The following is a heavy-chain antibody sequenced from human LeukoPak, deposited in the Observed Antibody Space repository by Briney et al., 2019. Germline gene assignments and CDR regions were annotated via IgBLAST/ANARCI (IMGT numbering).Heavy chain of an antibody. CDR2: ISGRGGST. CDR3: AKPSANARYYYYYMDV. V-gene: IGHV3-23*01. Sequence: PGGSLRLSCAASGFTFSNYAMSCVRQAPGKGLECGSAISGRGGSTYYADSVKGRFTSSRDNSKNPLHLQMNSLRAEDTAVYYCAKPSANARYYYYYMDVWGKGTTVTVSS. J-gene: IGHJ6*03. CDR1: GFTFSNYA.